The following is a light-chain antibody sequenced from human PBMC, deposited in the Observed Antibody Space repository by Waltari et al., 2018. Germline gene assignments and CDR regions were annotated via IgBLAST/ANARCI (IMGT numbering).Light chain of an antibody. J-gene: IGKJ2*01. CDR2: GVS. Sequence: ETMTTQSPDTLSVSPGERATISCRARQSISSTLAWYQQKPGQAPKLLIFGVSTRATGIPARFSGSGSGTEFTLTISSLESEDFGIYYCQQYNNWPPEMYTFGQGTKLEI. V-gene: IGKV3D-15*01. CDR1: QSISST. CDR3: QQYNNWPPEMYT.